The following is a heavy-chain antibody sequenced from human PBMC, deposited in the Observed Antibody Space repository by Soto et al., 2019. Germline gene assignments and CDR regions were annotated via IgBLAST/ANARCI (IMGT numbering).Heavy chain of an antibody. CDR1: GGSISSSNW. D-gene: IGHD2-2*01. CDR2: IYHSGST. V-gene: IGHV4-4*02. Sequence: SETLSLTCAVSGGSISSSNWWSWVRQPPGKGLEWIGEIYHSGSTNYNPSLKSRVTISVDKSKNQFSLKLSSVTAADTAVYYCARGSLYIVVVPAPFDYWGQGTLVTVSS. J-gene: IGHJ4*02. CDR3: ARGSLYIVVVPAPFDY.